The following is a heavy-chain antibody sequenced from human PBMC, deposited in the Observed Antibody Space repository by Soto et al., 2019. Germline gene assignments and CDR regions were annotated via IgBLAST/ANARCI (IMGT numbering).Heavy chain of an antibody. V-gene: IGHV3-74*01. J-gene: IGHJ2*01. Sequence: VQLVESGGGLVQPGGSLRLSCAASGLTLSNFWMHWVRQVPGKGLVWVSRVDTTGSGTSYADSVKGRFTISRDDAQNTLYLQMNDLRVEDTAVYYCGTVFDFWGRGTLVTVSS. CDR1: GLTLSNFW. CDR2: VDTTGSGT. CDR3: GTVFDF.